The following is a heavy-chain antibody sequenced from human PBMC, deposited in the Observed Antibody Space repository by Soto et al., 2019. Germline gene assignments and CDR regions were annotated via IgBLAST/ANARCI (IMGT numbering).Heavy chain of an antibody. J-gene: IGHJ6*02. CDR3: TRRLSSGRYEDYYGMDV. D-gene: IGHD6-19*01. Sequence: GGSLRLSCAASGFTFSGSAMHWVRQASGKGLEWVGRIRSKANSYATAYAASVKGRFTISRDDSKNTAYLQMNSLKTEDTAVYYCTRRLSSGRYEDYYGMDVWGQGTTVTVSS. V-gene: IGHV3-73*01. CDR2: IRSKANSYAT. CDR1: GFTFSGSA.